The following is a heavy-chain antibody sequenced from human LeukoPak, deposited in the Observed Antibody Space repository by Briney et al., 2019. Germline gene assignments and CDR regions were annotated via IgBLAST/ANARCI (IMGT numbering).Heavy chain of an antibody. J-gene: IGHJ4*02. Sequence: PGGSLRLSCAASGFTFSSCAMHWVRQAPGKGLEWVAVISYDGSNKYYADSVKGRFTISRDNSKNTLYLQMNSLRAEDTAVYYCARDRVFGSSGWESDYWGQGTLVTVSS. CDR3: ARDRVFGSSGWESDY. CDR1: GFTFSSCA. CDR2: ISYDGSNK. D-gene: IGHD6-19*01. V-gene: IGHV3-30*04.